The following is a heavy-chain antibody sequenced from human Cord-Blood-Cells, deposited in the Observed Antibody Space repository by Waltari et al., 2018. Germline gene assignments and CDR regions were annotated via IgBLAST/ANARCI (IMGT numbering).Heavy chain of an antibody. V-gene: IGHV3-30*04. Sequence: QVQLVESGGGVVQPGRSLRLSCAASGFTFSSYAMHWVRQAPCKGLEWVAVISYDGSNKYYADSVKGRFTISRDNSKNTLYLQMNSLRAEDTAVYYCARSIPFDYWGQGTLVTVSS. CDR1: GFTFSSYA. CDR2: ISYDGSNK. D-gene: IGHD2-2*02. J-gene: IGHJ4*02. CDR3: ARSIPFDY.